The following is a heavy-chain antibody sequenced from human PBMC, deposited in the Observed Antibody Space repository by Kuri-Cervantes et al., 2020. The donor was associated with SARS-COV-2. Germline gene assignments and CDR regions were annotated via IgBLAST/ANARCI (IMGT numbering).Heavy chain of an antibody. CDR3: ARGHRSLTTIVVVITGWLTWFDP. CDR2: INHSGNT. CDR1: GGSFSDYY. D-gene: IGHD3-22*01. Sequence: ESLKISCAVYGGSFSDYYWSWVRQPPGKGLEWIGEINHSGNTNYNPSLKSRVTISVDTSKNQLSLKMSSVTAADTAVYYCARGHRSLTTIVVVITGWLTWFDPWGQGTLVTVSS. J-gene: IGHJ5*02. V-gene: IGHV4-34*01.